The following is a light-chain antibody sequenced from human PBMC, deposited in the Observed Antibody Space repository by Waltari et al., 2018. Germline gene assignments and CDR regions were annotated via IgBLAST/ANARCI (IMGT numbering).Light chain of an antibody. J-gene: IGLJ1*01. CDR2: EVT. CDR3: ISYAGSNYYV. Sequence: QSALTQPPSASGSPGQSVTISSTGTSRDVGRYHYVSWSQQHPGEAPKLMIYEVTKRPSGVPDRFSGSKSGNTASLTVSGLQAEDEADYYCISYAGSNYYVFGTGTKVTVL. V-gene: IGLV2-8*01. CDR1: SRDVGRYHY.